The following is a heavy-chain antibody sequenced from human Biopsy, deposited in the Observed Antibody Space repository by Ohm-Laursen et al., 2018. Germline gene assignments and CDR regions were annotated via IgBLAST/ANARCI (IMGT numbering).Heavy chain of an antibody. D-gene: IGHD6-25*01. V-gene: IGHV3-9*01. J-gene: IGHJ4*01. CDR2: INWNSGDI. CDR1: GLIFDNYG. CDR3: ARDRSGLTLTTLDF. Sequence: SLRLSCSASGLIFDNYGMHWVRQAPGKGLEWVSGINWNSGDIVYADSVKGRFTISRDNAKNSLSLQMNSLRAEDTALYYCARDRSGLTLTTLDFWGHGTLVTVSS.